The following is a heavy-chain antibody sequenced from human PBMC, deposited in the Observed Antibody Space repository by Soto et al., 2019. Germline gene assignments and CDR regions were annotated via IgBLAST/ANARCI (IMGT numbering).Heavy chain of an antibody. V-gene: IGHV4-30-2*05. J-gene: IGHJ4*01. CDR3: ASIWFGDFDY. D-gene: IGHD3-10*01. Sequence: PSETLSLSCDVSGDTMSTGGYTWAWIRQPPGEGLEWIGHSHHSGAPYKDPSLKSRVTISVDTSKNQISLKLDSVTAADTAVYYCASIWFGDFDYWGHGTLVTVSS. CDR1: GDTMSTGGYT. CDR2: SHHSGAP.